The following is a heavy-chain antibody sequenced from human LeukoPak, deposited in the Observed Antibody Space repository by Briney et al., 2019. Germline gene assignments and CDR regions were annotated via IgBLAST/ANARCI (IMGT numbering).Heavy chain of an antibody. CDR1: GFTFSSYS. J-gene: IGHJ3*02. CDR3: ARLNHLTNDSSVSDAFDI. Sequence: GGSLRLSCAASGFTFSSYSMNWVRQAPGKGLEWVSSISSSSSYIYYADSVKGRFTISRDNAKNSLYLQMNSLRAEDTAVYYCARLNHLTNDSSVSDAFDIWGQGTMVTVSS. V-gene: IGHV3-21*01. CDR2: ISSSSSYI. D-gene: IGHD3-22*01.